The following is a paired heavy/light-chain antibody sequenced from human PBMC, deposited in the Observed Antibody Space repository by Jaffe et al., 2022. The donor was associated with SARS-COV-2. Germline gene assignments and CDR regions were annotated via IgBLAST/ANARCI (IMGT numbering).Heavy chain of an antibody. CDR3: ASEAVPGTYFDY. J-gene: IGHJ4*02. Sequence: QLQLQESGPGLVKPSETLSLTCTVSGDSIRSTIYYWAWIRQPPGKGLEWIGRIYYSGNTYYNPSLKSRVTMSADTSKNQFSLKLSSVTAADTALYYCASEAVPGTYFDYWGQGTLVSVSS. CDR1: GDSIRSTIYY. V-gene: IGHV4-39*01. CDR2: IYYSGNT. D-gene: IGHD1-1*01.
Light chain of an antibody. J-gene: IGLJ1*01. CDR3: DSRDNSGYRH. Sequence: SSELTQDPAVSVALGQTVRITCQGDSLRDYYANWYQQKPGQTPVLVIYRENNRPSGIPDRFSGSRSVNTASLTITATQAEDEADYYCDSRDNSGYRHFGSGTKVTVL. CDR1: SLRDYY. V-gene: IGLV3-19*01. CDR2: REN.